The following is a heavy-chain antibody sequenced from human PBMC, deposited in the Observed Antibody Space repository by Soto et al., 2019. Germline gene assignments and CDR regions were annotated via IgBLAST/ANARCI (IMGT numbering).Heavy chain of an antibody. D-gene: IGHD3-9*01. CDR1: GGSISSYY. J-gene: IGHJ4*02. Sequence: SETLSLTCTVSGGSISSYYWSWIRQPPGKGLEWIGYIYYSGSTNYNPSLKSRVTISVDTSKNQFSLKLSSVTAADTAVYYCARGTYDILTGYPLAFDYWGQGTLVTVSS. CDR3: ARGTYDILTGYPLAFDY. V-gene: IGHV4-59*01. CDR2: IYYSGST.